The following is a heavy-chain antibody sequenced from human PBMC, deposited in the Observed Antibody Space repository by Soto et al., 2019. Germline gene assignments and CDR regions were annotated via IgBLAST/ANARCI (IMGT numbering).Heavy chain of an antibody. D-gene: IGHD2-15*01. J-gene: IGHJ3*02. V-gene: IGHV1-18*04. CDR2: ITAYSSFT. CDR3: ARYCSGGGCNTGGACAM. CDR1: GYTFASYG. Sequence: QVQLVQSGAEVKKPGASVKVSCKASGYTFASYGIGWVRQAPGQGLECVGWITAYSSFTNFAQHLPGRVTMTPDTSTRTAYMELRSLKSDDTGVYDCARYCSGGGCNTGGACAMWGQGTMVTVSS.